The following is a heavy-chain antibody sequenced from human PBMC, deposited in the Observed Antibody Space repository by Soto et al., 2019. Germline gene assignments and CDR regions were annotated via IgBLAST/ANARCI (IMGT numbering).Heavy chain of an antibody. CDR1: GYTFTSYA. Sequence: QVQLVQSGAEVKKPGASVKVSCKASGYTFTSYAMHWVRQAPGQRLEWMGWINAGNGNTKYSQKFQGRVTITRDTSASTAYMERSSLRSEDTAVYYCARGASMVRGVILDGFEIWGQGTMVTVSS. CDR2: INAGNGNT. V-gene: IGHV1-3*01. J-gene: IGHJ3*02. D-gene: IGHD3-10*01. CDR3: ARGASMVRGVILDGFEI.